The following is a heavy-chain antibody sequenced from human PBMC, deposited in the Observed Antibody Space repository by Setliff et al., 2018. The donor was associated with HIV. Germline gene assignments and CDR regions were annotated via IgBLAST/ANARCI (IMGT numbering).Heavy chain of an antibody. CDR1: GGTFSSYV. CDR2: IIPMYGVT. Sequence: GASVKVSCKASGGTFSSYVISWVRQAPGQGPEWMGGIIPMYGVTNYAQKFQGRVTITTDESTSTAYMELSSLRSEDTAVYYCARLHCSSTSCRQTYYYYGMDVWGQGTTVTVSS. CDR3: ARLHCSSTSCRQTYYYYGMDV. J-gene: IGHJ6*02. V-gene: IGHV1-69*05. D-gene: IGHD2-2*01.